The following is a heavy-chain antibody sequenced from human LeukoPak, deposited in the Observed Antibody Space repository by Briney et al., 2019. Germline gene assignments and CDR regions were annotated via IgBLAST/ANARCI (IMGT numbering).Heavy chain of an antibody. D-gene: IGHD3-3*01. V-gene: IGHV1-18*01. Sequence: ASVKVSCKASGYTFTSYGISWLRQAPGQGLEWLGWISGYNGSTNYAQKFQGRVTMTTDTPTSTAYMDLRSLKSDDTAVYYCAVHDFYSGGYYFDYWGQGTLVTVSS. CDR3: AVHDFYSGGYYFDY. J-gene: IGHJ4*02. CDR1: GYTFTSYG. CDR2: ISGYNGST.